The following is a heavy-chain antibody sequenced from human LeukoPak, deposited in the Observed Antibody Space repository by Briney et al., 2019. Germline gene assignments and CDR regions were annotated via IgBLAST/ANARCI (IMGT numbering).Heavy chain of an antibody. CDR1: GYTFTSYG. CDR2: ISAYNGNT. CDR3: ARERHSSSWGGSASSGTGY. D-gene: IGHD6-6*01. J-gene: IGHJ4*02. Sequence: ASVKVSCKASGYTFTSYGISRVRQAPGQGLEWMGWISAYNGNTNYAQKLQGRVTMTTDTSTSTAYMELRSLRSDDTAVYYCARERHSSSWGGSASSGTGYWGQGTLVTVSS. V-gene: IGHV1-18*01.